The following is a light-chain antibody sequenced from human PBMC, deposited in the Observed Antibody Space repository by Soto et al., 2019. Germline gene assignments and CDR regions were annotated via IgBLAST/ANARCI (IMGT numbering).Light chain of an antibody. CDR3: QHRHRCSVA. J-gene: IGKJ5*01. Sequence: VLTPSPHTQPFSPGETATLSLGASQTFRSLLAWYQQKPGQAPRLLIYEAYNRATGIPPRFSGSGSGTDFTLTISSLEPDDSAVYYCQHRHRCSVAFGQGTRVEIK. V-gene: IGKV3-11*01. CDR1: QTFRSL. CDR2: EAY.